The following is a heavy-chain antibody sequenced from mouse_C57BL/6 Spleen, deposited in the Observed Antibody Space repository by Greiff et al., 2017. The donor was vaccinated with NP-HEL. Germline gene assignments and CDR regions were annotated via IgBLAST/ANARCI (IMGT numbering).Heavy chain of an antibody. V-gene: IGHV2-4*01. CDR2: IWSGGST. CDR1: GFSLTSYG. J-gene: IGHJ2*01. CDR3: AKRYDYDGLDY. D-gene: IGHD2-4*01. Sequence: QVQLKESGPGLVQPSQSLSITCTVSGFSLTSYGVHWVRQPPGKGLEWLGVIWSGGSTDYNAAFISRLSISKDNSKSQVFFKMNSLQADDTARYYCAKRYDYDGLDYWGQGTTLTVSS.